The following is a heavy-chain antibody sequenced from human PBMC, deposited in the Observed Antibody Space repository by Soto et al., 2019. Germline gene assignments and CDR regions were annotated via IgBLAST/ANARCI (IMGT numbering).Heavy chain of an antibody. V-gene: IGHV3-72*01. J-gene: IGHJ4*02. CDR3: ARDSSSCRGGYYYFDN. CDR1: GFTFSDHY. CDR2: TRSKANSYMT. D-gene: IGHD2-15*01. Sequence: EVQLVESGGDLVQPGGSLRLSCAASGFTFSDHYMDWVRQAPGKGLEWVGRTRSKANSYMTEYAASVKGRFIISRDDSKNSLYLQMNSLKTEDTAVYYCARDSSSCRGGYYYFDNWGQGTLVTVSS.